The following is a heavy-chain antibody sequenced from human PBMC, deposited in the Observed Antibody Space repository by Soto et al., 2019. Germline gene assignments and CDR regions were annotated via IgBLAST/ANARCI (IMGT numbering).Heavy chain of an antibody. CDR3: ARVRFHEGDYYYYYGMDV. Sequence: HPGGSLRLSCAASGFTVSSNYMSWVRQAPGKGLEWVSVIYSGGSTYYADSVKGRFTISRDNSKNTLYLQMNSLRAEDTAVYYCARVRFHEGDYYYYYGMDVWGQGTTVTVSS. V-gene: IGHV3-53*01. J-gene: IGHJ6*02. D-gene: IGHD4-17*01. CDR2: IYSGGST. CDR1: GFTVSSNY.